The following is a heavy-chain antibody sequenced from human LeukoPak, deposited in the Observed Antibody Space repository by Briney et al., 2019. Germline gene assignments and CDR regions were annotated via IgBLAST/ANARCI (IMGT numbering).Heavy chain of an antibody. Sequence: PSETLSLTCAVSGYSISSNYYWGWIRQPPGKGLEWIGSIYHSGTTHYNPSLKSRVTISVDTSKNQFSLKLNSVTAADTAVHYCARDGYYDFWSGYSRGADYWGQGTLVTVSS. CDR1: GYSISSNYY. J-gene: IGHJ4*02. CDR3: ARDGYYDFWSGYSRGADY. CDR2: IYHSGTT. D-gene: IGHD3-3*01. V-gene: IGHV4-38-2*02.